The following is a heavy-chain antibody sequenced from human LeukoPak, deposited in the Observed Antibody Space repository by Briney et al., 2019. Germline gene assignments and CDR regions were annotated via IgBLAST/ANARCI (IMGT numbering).Heavy chain of an antibody. D-gene: IGHD6-13*01. Sequence: SETLSLTCAVSGGSISSYYWSWIRQPPGKGLEWIGEINHSGSTNYNPSLKSRVTMSVDTSKNQFSLKLSSVTAADTAVYYCARVSPAPRYSSSPTGFDYWAKRSASRYSNSPTDCVYWGQGTLVTVSS. CDR1: GGSISSYY. CDR2: INHSGST. V-gene: IGHV4-59*12. J-gene: IGHJ4*02. CDR3: ARVSPAPRYSSSPTGFDYWAKRSASRYSNSPTDCVY.